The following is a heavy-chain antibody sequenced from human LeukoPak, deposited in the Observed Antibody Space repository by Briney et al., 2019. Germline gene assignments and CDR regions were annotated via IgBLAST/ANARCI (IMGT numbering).Heavy chain of an antibody. CDR2: INTNTGNP. CDR3: ARDDESSGSLMPHHY. V-gene: IGHV7-4-1*02. J-gene: IGHJ4*02. CDR1: GYTFTSYG. Sequence: GASVKVSCKASGYTFTSYGISWVRQAPGQGLEWMGWINTNTGNPTYAQGFTGRFVFSLDTSVSTAYLQISSLEAEDSAVYYCARDDESSGSLMPHHYWGQGTLVTVSS. D-gene: IGHD3-22*01.